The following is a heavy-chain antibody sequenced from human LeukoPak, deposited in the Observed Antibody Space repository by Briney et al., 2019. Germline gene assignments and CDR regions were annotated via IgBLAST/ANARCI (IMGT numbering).Heavy chain of an antibody. Sequence: KPSETLSLTCTVSGGSMRSYYWSWIRQPPGKGLEWIGYIYYSGSTNYNPSLKSRVTISVDTSKNQFSLKLSSVTAADTAVYYCARGGGYDYVWGSYRWTYFDYWGQGTLVTVSS. J-gene: IGHJ4*02. V-gene: IGHV4-59*12. D-gene: IGHD3-16*02. CDR3: ARGGGYDYVWGSYRWTYFDY. CDR2: IYYSGST. CDR1: GGSMRSYY.